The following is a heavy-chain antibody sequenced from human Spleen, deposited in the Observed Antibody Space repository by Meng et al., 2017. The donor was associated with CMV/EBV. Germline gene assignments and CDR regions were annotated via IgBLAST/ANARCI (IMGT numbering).Heavy chain of an antibody. V-gene: IGHV3-21*01. CDR2: ISSSSIYI. J-gene: IGHJ4*02. CDR1: GFTFGSYA. CDR3: ARAAGTMVRGVIDY. D-gene: IGHD3-10*01. Sequence: GESLKISCATSGFTFGSYAMHWVRQAPGKGLEWVSSISSSSIYIYYADSVKGRFTISRDNAKNSPYLQMNSLRAEDTAVYYCARAAGTMVRGVIDYWGQGTLVTVSS.